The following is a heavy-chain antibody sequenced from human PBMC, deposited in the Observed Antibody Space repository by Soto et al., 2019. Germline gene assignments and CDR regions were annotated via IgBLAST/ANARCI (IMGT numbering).Heavy chain of an antibody. CDR1: GGSISSGGYY. J-gene: IGHJ6*03. CDR3: ARTWGSTDYDFWSGYFYYHMDV. V-gene: IGHV4-31*03. CDR2: IYYSGST. D-gene: IGHD3-3*01. Sequence: SETLSLTCTVSGGSISSGGYYWSWIRQHPGKGLEWIGYIYYSGSTYYNPSLKSRVTISVDTSKNQFSLKLSSVTAADTAVYYCARTWGSTDYDFWSGYFYYHMDVWGKGTTVTVSS.